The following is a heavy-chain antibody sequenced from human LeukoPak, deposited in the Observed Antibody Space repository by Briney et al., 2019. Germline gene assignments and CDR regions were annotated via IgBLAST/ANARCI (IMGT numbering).Heavy chain of an antibody. Sequence: GATVKISCKASGYTFTDYYMHWVQQAPGKGLEWMGRVDPEDGETIYAEKFQGRVTMTRDTSISTAYMELSSLQSEDTAIYYCARGLGDYNTDWFPVSGYWGQGTLVTVSS. J-gene: IGHJ4*02. D-gene: IGHD3-9*01. CDR2: VDPEDGET. CDR3: ARGLGDYNTDWFPVSGY. V-gene: IGHV1-69-2*01. CDR1: GYTFTDYY.